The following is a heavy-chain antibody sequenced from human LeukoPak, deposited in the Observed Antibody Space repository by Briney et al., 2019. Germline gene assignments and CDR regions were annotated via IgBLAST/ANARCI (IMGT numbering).Heavy chain of an antibody. D-gene: IGHD3-3*01. CDR3: ARDQGYDFWSGYSALDY. J-gene: IGHJ4*02. V-gene: IGHV3-30-3*01. Sequence: GGSLRLSCAASGFTFSSYAMHWVRQAPGKGLEWVAVISYDGSNKYYADSVKGRFTISRDNSKNTLYLQMNSLRAEDTAVYYCARDQGYDFWSGYSALDYWGQGTLVTVSS. CDR1: GFTFSSYA. CDR2: ISYDGSNK.